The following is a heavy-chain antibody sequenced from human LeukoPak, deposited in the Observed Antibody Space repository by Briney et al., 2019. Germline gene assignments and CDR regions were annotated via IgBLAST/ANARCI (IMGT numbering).Heavy chain of an antibody. Sequence: GGSLRLSCAASGFSFSAYAMHWVRQAPGKGPEWVALISTDGNHRYYADSVKGRFTISRANSKNMLFLQVSVLRVEDTAVFFCVRGLAAAGNDGFFDFWGPGTLVTVSS. D-gene: IGHD6-13*01. CDR2: ISTDGNHR. CDR1: GFSFSAYA. V-gene: IGHV3-30*15. CDR3: VRGLAAAGNDGFFDF. J-gene: IGHJ4*02.